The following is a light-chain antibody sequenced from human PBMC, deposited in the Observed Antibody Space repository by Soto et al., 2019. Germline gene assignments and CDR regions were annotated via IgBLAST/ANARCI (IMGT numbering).Light chain of an antibody. CDR3: QQYSTLPHT. Sequence: ENVFTQSPGILSLSPGERATLSCRATQSVTSRYFAWYQQKPGQAPRLLIYGISTRATDIPDRFSGSGSGTEFTLTISRLEPEDFVVYYCQQYSTLPHTFGQGTKLEVK. CDR2: GIS. J-gene: IGKJ2*01. V-gene: IGKV3-20*01. CDR1: QSVTSRY.